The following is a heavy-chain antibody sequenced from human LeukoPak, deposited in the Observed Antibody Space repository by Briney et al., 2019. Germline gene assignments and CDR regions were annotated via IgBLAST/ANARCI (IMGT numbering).Heavy chain of an antibody. CDR3: AKTLGISAAGTDY. CDR2: ISARGGST. J-gene: IGHJ4*02. CDR1: GFTFTNYA. V-gene: IGHV3-23*01. D-gene: IGHD6-13*01. Sequence: PGGSLRLSCAASGFTFTNYAMTWVRQAPGKGLEWVSGISARGGSTYYADSVKGRFTISTDNSESTLYLQMDSLRAEDTAVYYCAKTLGISAAGTDYWGQGTLVTVSS.